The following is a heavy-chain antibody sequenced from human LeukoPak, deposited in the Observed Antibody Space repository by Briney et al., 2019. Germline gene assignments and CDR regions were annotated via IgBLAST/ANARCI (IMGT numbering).Heavy chain of an antibody. CDR2: IYYSGST. J-gene: IGHJ5*02. CDR3: ARGGYYGSGNDFRFDP. CDR1: GASFSGYS. Sequence: PSETLSLTCAISGASFSGYSWSWIRQPPGKGLEWIGYIYYSGSTNYKPSLKSRVTISVDTSKNQFSLKLSSVTAADTAVYYCARGGYYGSGNDFRFDPWGQGTLVTVSS. D-gene: IGHD3-10*01. V-gene: IGHV4-59*01.